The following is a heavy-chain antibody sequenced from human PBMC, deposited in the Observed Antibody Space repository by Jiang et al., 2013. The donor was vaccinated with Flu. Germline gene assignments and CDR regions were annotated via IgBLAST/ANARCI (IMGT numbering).Heavy chain of an antibody. V-gene: IGHV1-69*02. D-gene: IGHD3-22*01. J-gene: IGHJ4*02. CDR1: GGTFSSYT. CDR3: ARAYYYDSSGLYYFDY. Sequence: GAEVKKPGSSVKVSCKASGGTFSSYTISWVRQAPGQGLEWMGRIIPILGIANYAQKFQGRVTITADKSTSTAYMELSSLRSEDTAVYYCARAYYYDSSGLYYFDYWGQGTLVTVSS. CDR2: IIPILGIA.